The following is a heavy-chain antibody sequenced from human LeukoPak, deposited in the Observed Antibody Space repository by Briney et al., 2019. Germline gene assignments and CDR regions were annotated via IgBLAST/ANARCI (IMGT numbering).Heavy chain of an antibody. CDR2: INPNSGGT. CDR3: ARDSYSIVDTAMMYFDY. V-gene: IGHV1-2*02. Sequence: ASVKVSCKASGYTFTGYYMHWVRQAPGQGLEWMGWINPNSGGTNYAQKLQGRVTMTTDTSTSTAYMELRSLRSDDTAVYYCARDSYSIVDTAMMYFDYWGQGTLVTVSS. D-gene: IGHD5-18*01. J-gene: IGHJ4*02. CDR1: GYTFTGYY.